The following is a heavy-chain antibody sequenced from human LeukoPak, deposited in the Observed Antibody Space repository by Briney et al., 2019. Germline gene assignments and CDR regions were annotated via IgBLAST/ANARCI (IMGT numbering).Heavy chain of an antibody. CDR3: STDPRLLIY. V-gene: IGHV3-11*01. J-gene: IGHJ4*01. Sequence: GGSLRLSCVVSGFSFSDSYMTWIRQTPGKGLESLAYISGSGHDIYYTDSVKGRFTISRDNAKDSLYLQMNGLRPEDTALYYCSTDPRLLIYWGHGTLVTVSS. D-gene: IGHD2-8*01. CDR1: GFSFSDSY. CDR2: ISGSGHDI.